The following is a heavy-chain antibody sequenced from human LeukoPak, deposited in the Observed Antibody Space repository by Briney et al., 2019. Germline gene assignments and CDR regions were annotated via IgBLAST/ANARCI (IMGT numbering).Heavy chain of an antibody. CDR2: ISGSGGST. V-gene: IGHV3-23*01. J-gene: IGHJ4*02. CDR1: GFTFSSYA. CDR3: TREEVRAPLDN. Sequence: GGSLRLSCAASGFTFSSYAMSWVRQAPGKGLEWVSAISGSGGSTYYADSVKGRFTVSRDNSKNTLYLQMNILRAEDTGVYYCTREEVRAPLDNWGQGTLVTVSS. D-gene: IGHD3-10*01.